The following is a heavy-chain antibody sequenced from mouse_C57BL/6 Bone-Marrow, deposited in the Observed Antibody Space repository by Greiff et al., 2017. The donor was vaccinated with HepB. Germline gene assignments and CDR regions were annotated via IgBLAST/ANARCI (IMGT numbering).Heavy chain of an antibody. CDR1: GFTFTDYY. J-gene: IGHJ3*01. CDR3: ARYEGWFAY. V-gene: IGHV7-3*01. Sequence: EVQVVESGGGLVQPGGSLSLSCAASGFTFTDYYMSWVRQPPGKALEWLGFIRNKANGYTTEYSVSVKGRFTISRDNSQSLLYLQMNALRAEDSATYYCARYEGWFAYWGQGTLVTVSA. CDR2: IRNKANGYTT.